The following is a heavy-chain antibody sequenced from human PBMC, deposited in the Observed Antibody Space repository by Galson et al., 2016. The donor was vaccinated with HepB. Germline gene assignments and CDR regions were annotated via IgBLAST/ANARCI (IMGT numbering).Heavy chain of an antibody. CDR1: GDSVSSNSAA. J-gene: IGHJ4*02. D-gene: IGHD6-13*01. V-gene: IGHV6-1*01. CDR2: TYYRSKWYY. Sequence: CAISGDSVSSNSAAWNWIRQSPSRGLEWLGRTYYRSKWYYGYAVSVKSRITINADTSKNQFSLQLNSVTPEDSAVYYCARDGPSSSWHLDYWGQGTLVTLSS. CDR3: ARDGPSSSWHLDY.